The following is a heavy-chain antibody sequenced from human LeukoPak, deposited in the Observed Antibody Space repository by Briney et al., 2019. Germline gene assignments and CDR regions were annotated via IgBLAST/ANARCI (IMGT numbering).Heavy chain of an antibody. CDR3: ASPNEYDYVWGSYRFDY. Sequence: SVKVSCKASGGTFSSYAISWVRQAPGQGLEWMGRIIPIFGTANYAQKFQGRVTITTDESTSTAYMELSSLRSEDTAVYYCASPNEYDYVWGSYRFDYWGQGTLVTVSS. CDR2: IIPIFGTA. J-gene: IGHJ4*02. D-gene: IGHD3-16*02. V-gene: IGHV1-69*05. CDR1: GGTFSSYA.